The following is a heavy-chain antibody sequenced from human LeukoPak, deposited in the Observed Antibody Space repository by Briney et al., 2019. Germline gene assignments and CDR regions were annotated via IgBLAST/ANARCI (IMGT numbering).Heavy chain of an antibody. D-gene: IGHD2-15*01. Sequence: SETLSLTCAVYGGSFRGYYWSWIRQPPGKGLAWIGEINHRGSTNYNPSLKSRVTISVDTSKNQFSLKLSSVTAADTAVYYCARGLFYLGYCSGGSCLNWFDPWGQGTLVTVSS. V-gene: IGHV4-34*01. J-gene: IGHJ5*02. CDR3: ARGLFYLGYCSGGSCLNWFDP. CDR1: GGSFRGYY. CDR2: INHRGST.